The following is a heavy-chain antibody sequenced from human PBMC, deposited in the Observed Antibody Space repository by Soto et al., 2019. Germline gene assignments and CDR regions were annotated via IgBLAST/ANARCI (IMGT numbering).Heavy chain of an antibody. CDR3: ARAKYYYVSDTGGWFDP. V-gene: IGHV3-21*01. Sequence: EVQLVESGGGLVKPGGSLRLSCAASGFTFSSYSMNWVRQAPGKGLEWVSSISSSSSYIYYADSVKGRFTISRDNAKNSLYLKMNSLRAEDTAVYYWARAKYYYVSDTGGWFDPWGQGTLVTVSS. J-gene: IGHJ5*02. CDR1: GFTFSSYS. D-gene: IGHD3-10*02. CDR2: ISSSSSYI.